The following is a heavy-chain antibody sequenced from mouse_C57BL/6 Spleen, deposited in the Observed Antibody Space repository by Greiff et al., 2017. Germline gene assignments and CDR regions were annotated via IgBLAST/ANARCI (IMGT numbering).Heavy chain of an antibody. CDR2: IDPSDSET. D-gene: IGHD1-1*01. Sequence: QVQLQQPGAELVRPGSSVKLSCKASGYTFTSYWMHWVKQRPIQGLEWIGNIDPSDSETHYNQKFKGKATLTVDKSYSTAYMQLSSLTSEDSAVYYCASGSSYLYYFDVWGTGTTVTVSS. J-gene: IGHJ1*03. V-gene: IGHV1-52*01. CDR3: ASGSSYLYYFDV. CDR1: GYTFTSYW.